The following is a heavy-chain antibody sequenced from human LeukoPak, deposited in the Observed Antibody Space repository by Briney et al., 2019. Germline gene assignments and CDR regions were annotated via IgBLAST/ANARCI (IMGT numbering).Heavy chain of an antibody. D-gene: IGHD7-27*01. CDR3: ARALGNSTGDY. CDR2: IKHDGSEE. CDR1: GFTFSSYT. J-gene: IGHJ4*02. V-gene: IGHV3-7*04. Sequence: PGGSLRLSCAASGFTFSSYTMNWVRQAPGKGLEWVANIKHDGSEEYYGDSVRGRFTISRDNAKNSLILQMNSLRGEDTAVYYCARALGNSTGDYWGQGTLVTVSS.